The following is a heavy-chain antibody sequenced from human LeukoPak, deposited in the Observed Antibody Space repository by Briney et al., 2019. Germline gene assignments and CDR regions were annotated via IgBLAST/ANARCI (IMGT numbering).Heavy chain of an antibody. CDR2: ISDSGGST. V-gene: IGHV3-23*01. CDR1: GFTFSSYG. CDR3: AKDVKSSSWYYFDY. J-gene: IGHJ4*02. D-gene: IGHD6-13*01. Sequence: GTLRLSCAASGFTFSSYGMSWVRQAPGEGLEWVSAISDSGGSTYYTDSVKGRFTISRDNSKNTLYLQMNSLRAEDTAVYYCAKDVKSSSWYYFDYWGQGTLVTVSS.